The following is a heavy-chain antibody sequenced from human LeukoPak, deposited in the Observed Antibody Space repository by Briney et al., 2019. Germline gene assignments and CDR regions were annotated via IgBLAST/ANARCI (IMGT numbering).Heavy chain of an antibody. Sequence: PSETLSLTCTVSGGSISSSSYYWGWIRQPPGKGLEWIGSIYYSGSTYYNPSLKSRVTISVDTSKNQFSLKLSSVTAADTAVYYCAMAYSSSWYYFDYWGQGTLVTVSS. CDR3: AMAYSSSWYYFDY. CDR2: IYYSGST. D-gene: IGHD6-13*01. J-gene: IGHJ4*02. V-gene: IGHV4-39*07. CDR1: GGSISSSSYY.